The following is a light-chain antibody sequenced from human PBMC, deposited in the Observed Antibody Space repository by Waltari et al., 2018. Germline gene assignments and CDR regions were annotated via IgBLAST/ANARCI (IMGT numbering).Light chain of an antibody. V-gene: IGKV3-20*01. J-gene: IGKJ1*01. CDR3: QKYESLPAT. Sequence: EIVLTQSPGTLSLSPGERATLSCRASQSVGKYLAWYQQRPSQAPRLLLYHASIRATGIPDRFSGSGSGTDFSLTISRLEPEDFAVYYCQKYESLPATFGQGTTVEIK. CDR1: QSVGKY. CDR2: HAS.